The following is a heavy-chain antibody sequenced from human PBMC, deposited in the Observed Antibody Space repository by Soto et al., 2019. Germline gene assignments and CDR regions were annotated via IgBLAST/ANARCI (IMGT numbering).Heavy chain of an antibody. CDR3: GREGDIVVVPAADPRYYYYGMDV. V-gene: IGHV1-18*01. J-gene: IGHJ6*02. Sequence: ASVKVSCKASGYTFTSYGISWVRQAPGQGLEWMGSISAYNGNTNYAQKLQGRVTMTTDTSTSTAYMELRSLRSDDTAVYYCGREGDIVVVPAADPRYYYYGMDVWGQGTTVTVSS. CDR1: GYTFTSYG. D-gene: IGHD2-2*01. CDR2: ISAYNGNT.